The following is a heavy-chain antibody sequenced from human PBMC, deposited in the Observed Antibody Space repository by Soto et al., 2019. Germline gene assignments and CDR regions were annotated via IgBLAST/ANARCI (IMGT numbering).Heavy chain of an antibody. D-gene: IGHD2-15*01. J-gene: IGHJ6*03. CDR1: GFTFGDYA. CDR3: AKVAVTGPLFYYYYIDV. CDR2: ISWNSVTL. Sequence: EVQLVESGGGLVQPGRTLRLSCAASGFTFGDYAMHWVRQAPGKGLDWASSISWNSVTLAYADSVKGRFTISRDNAQSSLYLQMKTLTPDDTGVYYCAKVAVTGPLFYYYYIDVWGQGATVTVSS. V-gene: IGHV3-9*01.